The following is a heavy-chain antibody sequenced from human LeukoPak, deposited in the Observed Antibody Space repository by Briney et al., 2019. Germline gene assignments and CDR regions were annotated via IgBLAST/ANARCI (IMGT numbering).Heavy chain of an antibody. V-gene: IGHV2-5*01. CDR2: IYWNDDK. J-gene: IGHJ5*02. CDR1: GFSLSTSGVG. Sequence: SGPTLVKPTQTLALTCTFSGFSLSTSGVGVGWIRQPPGKALEWLALIYWNDDKRYSPSLKSRLTISKDPSKNQVVLTMTNMDPVDTATYYCARSYSDYDYFNNWFDPWGQGTLVTVSS. D-gene: IGHD5-12*01. CDR3: ARSYSDYDYFNNWFDP.